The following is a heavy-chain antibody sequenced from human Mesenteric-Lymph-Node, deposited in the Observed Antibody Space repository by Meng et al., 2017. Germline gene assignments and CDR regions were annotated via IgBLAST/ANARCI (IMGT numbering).Heavy chain of an antibody. J-gene: IGHJ4*02. CDR3: ARDPGTIPEKINYYFDH. CDR1: EFTFEDYG. CDR2: INQQGSEI. Sequence: GESLKISCAASEFTFEDYGMSWVRQAPGKGLEWVANINQQGSEIHYVDSVKGRFTISRDNAKNSLYLQMDSLRPEDTAVYYCARDPGTIPEKINYYFDHWGQGTLVTVSS. V-gene: IGHV3-7*01. D-gene: IGHD3-10*01.